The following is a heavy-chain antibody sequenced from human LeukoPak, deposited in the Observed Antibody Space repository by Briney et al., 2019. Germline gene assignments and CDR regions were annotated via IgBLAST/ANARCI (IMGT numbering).Heavy chain of an antibody. Sequence: SETLSLTCTVSGGSISGSSYYWGWIRQPPGKGLEWIGSIYYSGSTYYNPSLRSRVTISVDTSKNQFSLKLSSVTAADTAVYYCARVDFYYYDSSGLFDYWGQGTLVTVSS. D-gene: IGHD3-22*01. J-gene: IGHJ4*02. CDR1: GGSISGSSYY. CDR2: IYYSGST. V-gene: IGHV4-39*07. CDR3: ARVDFYYYDSSGLFDY.